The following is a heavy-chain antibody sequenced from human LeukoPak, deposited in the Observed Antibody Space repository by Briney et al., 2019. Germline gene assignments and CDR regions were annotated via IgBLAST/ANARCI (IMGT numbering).Heavy chain of an antibody. J-gene: IGHJ3*02. V-gene: IGHV3-74*01. D-gene: IGHD2-21*01. CDR1: EFYW. CDR2: INPDGSVT. Sequence: GGSLRLSCAASEFYWMHWVRQAPGKGLVWVSRINPDGSVTSYADSVKGRFTISRDNAMNTLYLQMNSLRAEDTAVYYCARYIPSCGGNCNDGFDIWGQGQWSASL. CDR3: ARYIPSCGGNCNDGFDI.